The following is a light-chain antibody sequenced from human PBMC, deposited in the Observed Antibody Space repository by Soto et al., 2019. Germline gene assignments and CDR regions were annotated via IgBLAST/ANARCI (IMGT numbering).Light chain of an antibody. CDR3: GTWDSSLGSGV. J-gene: IGLJ2*01. Sequence: QSVLTQPPSVSAAPGQKVTISCSGSSSNIGNNYVSWYQQLPGTAPKLLIYGNNKRPSGIPDRFSGSKSGTSATLGITGLQTGDVADYYCGTWDSSLGSGVFGGGTKLTVL. V-gene: IGLV1-51*01. CDR2: GNN. CDR1: SSNIGNNY.